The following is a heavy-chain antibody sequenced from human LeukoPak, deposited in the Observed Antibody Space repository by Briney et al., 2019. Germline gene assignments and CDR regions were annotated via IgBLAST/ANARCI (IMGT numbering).Heavy chain of an antibody. CDR3: ARQKDITMIVVVTPFDY. V-gene: IGHV4-39*01. D-gene: IGHD3-22*01. J-gene: IGHJ4*02. Sequence: SETLSLTCTVSGGSISSSSYYWGWIRQPPGKGLEWIGSIYYSGSTYFNPSLKSRVTISVDTSKNQFSLKLSSVTAADTAVYYCARQKDITMIVVVTPFDYWGQGTLVTVSS. CDR1: GGSISSSSYY. CDR2: IYYSGST.